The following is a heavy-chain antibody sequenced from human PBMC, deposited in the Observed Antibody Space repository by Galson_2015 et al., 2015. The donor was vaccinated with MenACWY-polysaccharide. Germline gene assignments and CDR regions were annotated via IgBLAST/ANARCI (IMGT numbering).Heavy chain of an antibody. CDR2: INAGGSAT. D-gene: IGHD2-15*01. J-gene: IGHJ5*02. V-gene: IGHV3-74*01. CDR3: AKAGAEFSGEASCSFTGFDP. Sequence: SLRLSCAASGFTFSIYCMHWVRQAPGKGLEWVSCINAGGSATDYADSVRGRFTISRDNAKNTLYLEMNSLRAEDTAVYYCAKAGAEFSGEASCSFTGFDPWG. CDR1: GFTFSIYC.